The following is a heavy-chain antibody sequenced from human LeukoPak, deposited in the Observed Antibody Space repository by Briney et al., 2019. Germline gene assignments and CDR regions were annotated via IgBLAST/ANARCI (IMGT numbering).Heavy chain of an antibody. Sequence: SETLSLTCTVSGGSISGYYWSWIRQPPGKGLEWIGYIYYSGSTNYNPSLKSRVTLSVDTSKNQFSLKLSSVTAADTAVYYCARVDPDSSSILEVFDCWGQGTLVPVSS. CDR3: ARVDPDSSSILEVFDC. CDR1: GGSISGYY. J-gene: IGHJ4*02. CDR2: IYYSGST. D-gene: IGHD6-6*01. V-gene: IGHV4-59*01.